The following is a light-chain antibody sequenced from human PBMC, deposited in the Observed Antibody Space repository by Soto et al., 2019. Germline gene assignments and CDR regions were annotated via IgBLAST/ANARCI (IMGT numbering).Light chain of an antibody. J-gene: IGLJ1*01. CDR2: SNS. V-gene: IGLV1-40*01. Sequence: QSVLTQPPSVSGAPGQRVTISCTGSSSNIGAGYDVHWYQQLPGTAPKLLINSNSNRPSGVPDRFSGSKSGTSASLAITGLQAEDEADYYCQSYDSSLSGFYVFGTGTKVTVL. CDR3: QSYDSSLSGFYV. CDR1: SSNIGAGYD.